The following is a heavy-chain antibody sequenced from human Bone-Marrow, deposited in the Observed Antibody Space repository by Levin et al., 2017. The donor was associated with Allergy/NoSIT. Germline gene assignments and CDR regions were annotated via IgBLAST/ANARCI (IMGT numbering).Heavy chain of an antibody. Sequence: GGSLRLSCAASGFTFSNAWMSWVRQAPGKGLEWVGRIKSKTDGGTTDYAAPVKGRFTISRDDSKNTLYLQMNRLKTEDTAVYSCTTFPPRCSSTSCPEAIDAFVIWGQGTMVAISS. V-gene: IGHV3-15*01. J-gene: IGHJ3*02. CDR2: IKSKTDGGTT. CDR3: TTFPPRCSSTSCPEAIDAFVI. CDR1: GFTFSNAW. D-gene: IGHD2-2*01.